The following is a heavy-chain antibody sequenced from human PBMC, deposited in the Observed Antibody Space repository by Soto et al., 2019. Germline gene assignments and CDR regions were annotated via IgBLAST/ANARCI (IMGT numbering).Heavy chain of an antibody. CDR1: GTTFGIYA. Sequence: QVQLVESGGDVVQPGRSLRLSCAGSGTTFGIYAMHWVRQAPGKGLEWVAVISYDGSHEFYADSVKGRFTISRDNSNNMLYPQMNSLSTDDAAVYFCGRGHSDRYYYYGLNFWGQGTTVTVSS. J-gene: IGHJ6*02. CDR3: GRGHSDRYYYYGLNF. CDR2: ISYDGSHE. V-gene: IGHV3-30*03. D-gene: IGHD2-21*01.